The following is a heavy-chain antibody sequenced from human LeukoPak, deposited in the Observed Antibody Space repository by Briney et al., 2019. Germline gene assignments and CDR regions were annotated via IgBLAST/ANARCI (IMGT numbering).Heavy chain of an antibody. V-gene: IGHV3-21*01. CDR3: AREFGELSYGMDV. CDR1: GFTFSSYS. Sequence: KSGGSLRLSCAASGFTFSSYSMNWVRQAPGKGLEWVSSISSSSGYIYYADSVKGRFTISRDNAKNSLYLQMNSLRAEDTAVYYCAREFGELSYGMDVWGQGTTVTVSS. CDR2: ISSSSGYI. J-gene: IGHJ6*02. D-gene: IGHD3-10*01.